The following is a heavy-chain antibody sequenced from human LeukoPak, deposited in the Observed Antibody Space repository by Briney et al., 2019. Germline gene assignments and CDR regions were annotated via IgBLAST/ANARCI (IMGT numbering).Heavy chain of an antibody. CDR1: GVTFSNFA. D-gene: IGHD1-26*01. V-gene: IGHV3-23*01. CDR2: ISASIGYT. Sequence: RGSLRLSCAASGVTFSNFAMSWVRQAPGKGLEWVSTISASIGYTYYADSVKGRFTISRDNSKNTLYLQMNSLRAEDTAVYYCAKDYSGSYYNFDYWGQGTLVTVSS. J-gene: IGHJ4*02. CDR3: AKDYSGSYYNFDY.